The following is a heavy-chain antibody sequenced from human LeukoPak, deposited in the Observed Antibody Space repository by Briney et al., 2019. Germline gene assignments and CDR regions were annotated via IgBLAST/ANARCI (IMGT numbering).Heavy chain of an antibody. D-gene: IGHD3-22*01. V-gene: IGHV4-59*12. CDR3: ASYDSSGYYHYFDY. CDR2: IYHSGST. J-gene: IGHJ4*02. CDR1: GGSISSYY. Sequence: SETLSLTCTASGGSISSYYWSWIRQPPGKGLEWIGYIYHSGSTYYNPSLKSRVTISVDRSKNQFSLKLSSVTAADTAVYYCASYDSSGYYHYFDYWGQGTLVTVSS.